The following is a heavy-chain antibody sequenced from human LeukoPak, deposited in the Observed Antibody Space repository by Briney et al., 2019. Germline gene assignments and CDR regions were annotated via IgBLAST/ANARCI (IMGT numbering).Heavy chain of an antibody. CDR3: ARDAAVAGTVVGLDY. J-gene: IGHJ4*02. Sequence: SETLSLTCTVSGGSISSYYWSWIRQPPGKGLEWIGYIYYSGSTNYNPSLKSRVTISVDTSKNQFSLKLSSVTAAGTAVYFCARDAAVAGTVVGLDYWGQGTLVTVSS. V-gene: IGHV4-59*01. CDR2: IYYSGST. D-gene: IGHD6-19*01. CDR1: GGSISSYY.